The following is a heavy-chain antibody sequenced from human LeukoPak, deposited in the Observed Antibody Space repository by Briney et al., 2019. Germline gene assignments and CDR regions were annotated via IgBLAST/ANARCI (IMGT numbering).Heavy chain of an antibody. CDR3: ARGSEY. CDR2: INGDGTST. Sequence: GGSPRLSCAASGFTFSRYRMNWVRQAPGKGLVWVSRINGDGTSTSYADSVKGRFTISRDNAKNTLYLQMNSLRAEDTALYCCARGSEYWGQGTLVTVSS. J-gene: IGHJ4*02. CDR1: GFTFSRYR. D-gene: IGHD1-14*01. V-gene: IGHV3-74*01.